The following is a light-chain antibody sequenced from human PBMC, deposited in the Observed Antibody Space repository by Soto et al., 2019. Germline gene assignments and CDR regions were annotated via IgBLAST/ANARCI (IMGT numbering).Light chain of an antibody. V-gene: IGLV1-47*01. Sequence: QSVLPQPPSASGTPGQRVTISCSGSSSNIGSNFVSWYQQLPGTAPKLLIYRNDQRPSGVPDRFSGSKSGTSASLAISGLRSEDEADYYCATWDDSLSVVVFGGGTKLTVL. CDR2: RND. CDR3: ATWDDSLSVVV. J-gene: IGLJ2*01. CDR1: SSNIGSNF.